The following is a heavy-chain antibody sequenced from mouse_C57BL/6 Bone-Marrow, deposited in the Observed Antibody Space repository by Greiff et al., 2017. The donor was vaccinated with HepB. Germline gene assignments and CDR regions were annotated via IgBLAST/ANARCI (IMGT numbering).Heavy chain of an antibody. CDR2: IDPSDSYT. CDR1: GYTFTSYW. J-gene: IGHJ1*03. V-gene: IGHV1-69*01. Sequence: QVQLQQPGAELVMPGASVKLSCKASGYTFTSYWMHWVKQRPGQGLEWIGEIDPSDSYTNYNQKFKGKSTLTVDNSSSTAYMQLSSLTSEDSAVYYCARAPYRPWYFDVWGTGTTVTVSS. CDR3: ARAPYRPWYFDV. D-gene: IGHD2-12*01.